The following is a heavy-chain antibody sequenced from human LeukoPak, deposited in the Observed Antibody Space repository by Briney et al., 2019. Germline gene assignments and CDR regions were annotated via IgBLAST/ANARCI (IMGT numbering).Heavy chain of an antibody. J-gene: IGHJ5*02. CDR1: GYTLTNYW. V-gene: IGHV5-51*01. CDR3: ACRGLLCTSSGP. CDR2: IYPGDSRT. Sequence: GESLKISCEAFGYTLTNYWIGWVRQIPGKGLEWMGVIYPGDSRTRYNPSFQGQVSISADKSVNPAYLQWSRLKASDTAIYYCACRGLLCTSSGPWGQGTLVTVSS. D-gene: IGHD6-6*01.